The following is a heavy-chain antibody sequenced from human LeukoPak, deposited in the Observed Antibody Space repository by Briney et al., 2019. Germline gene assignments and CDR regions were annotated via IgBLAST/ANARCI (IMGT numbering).Heavy chain of an antibody. CDR3: ARDGGSSGYTDY. D-gene: IGHD3-22*01. CDR1: GGSISSYY. Sequence: SETLSLTCTVFGGSISSYYWSWIRQPPGHRPEWIGYIYYSGSTNYNPSLKSRVTISVDTSKNQFSLKLSSVTAADTAVYYCARDGGSSGYTDYWGQGTLVTVSS. CDR2: IYYSGST. J-gene: IGHJ4*02. V-gene: IGHV4-59*01.